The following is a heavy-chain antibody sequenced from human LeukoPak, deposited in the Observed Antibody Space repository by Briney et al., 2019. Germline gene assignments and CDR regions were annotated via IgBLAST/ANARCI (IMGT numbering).Heavy chain of an antibody. J-gene: IGHJ4*02. CDR3: ARGPQSSGSYSVDY. D-gene: IGHD1-26*01. Sequence: TPSETLSLTCTVSGGSISSYYWTWIRQPAGKGLEWIGRIYSSGSTNYNPSLKSRVTMSVDTSKNQFSPRLSSVTAADVAVYYCARGPQSSGSYSVDYWGQGTLVTVSS. CDR2: IYSSGST. CDR1: GGSISSYY. V-gene: IGHV4-4*07.